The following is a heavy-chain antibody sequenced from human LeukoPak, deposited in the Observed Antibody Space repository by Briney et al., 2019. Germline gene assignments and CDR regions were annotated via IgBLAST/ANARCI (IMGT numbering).Heavy chain of an antibody. CDR3: VARPLTAPRAWFDP. D-gene: IGHD5-18*01. CDR2: LYSTGTT. Sequence: SETLSLTCTVSDGSISGSHWGWIRQPPGKGLEWIMSLYSTGTTEYNASLKSRVAMSVDTSKNQLSLKLTSVTAADTAVYYCVARPLTAPRAWFDPWGQGLLVTVSA. V-gene: IGHV4-59*08. CDR1: DGSISGSH. J-gene: IGHJ5*02.